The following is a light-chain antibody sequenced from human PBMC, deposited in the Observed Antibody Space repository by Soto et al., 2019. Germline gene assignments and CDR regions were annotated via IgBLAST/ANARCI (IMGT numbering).Light chain of an antibody. Sequence: DIVVTQSPDSLAVSLGERATINCKYSQNALYSTNNKNFVAWYQQRPGQPPKLLIYWASTRQSGVPDRFSGSGSGTDFPLTITSLQPEDAAIYFCQYYYSTPTFGQGTKVEIK. V-gene: IGKV4-1*01. CDR3: QYYYSTPT. CDR2: WAS. CDR1: QNALYSTNNKNF. J-gene: IGKJ1*01.